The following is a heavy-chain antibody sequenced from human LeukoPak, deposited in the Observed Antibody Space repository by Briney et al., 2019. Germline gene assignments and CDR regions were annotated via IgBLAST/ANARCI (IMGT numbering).Heavy chain of an antibody. CDR3: AREPGSDIVAGYSSEFDY. Sequence: GGSLRLSCAASGFTFSSYWLSWVHQPPRKGLEWVAKIKQEGIEKYYVDSVTGRFTISRDNAKNSLYLQMNRLRAKDTAVYYCAREPGSDIVAGYSSEFDYWGQGTLVTVSS. D-gene: IGHD3-9*01. V-gene: IGHV3-7*05. CDR2: IKQEGIEK. CDR1: GFTFSSYW. J-gene: IGHJ4*02.